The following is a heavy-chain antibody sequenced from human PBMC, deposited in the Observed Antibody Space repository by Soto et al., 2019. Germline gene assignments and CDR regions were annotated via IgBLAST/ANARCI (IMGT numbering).Heavy chain of an antibody. J-gene: IGHJ6*02. D-gene: IGHD2-21*02. V-gene: IGHV1-69*13. CDR1: GGTFSSYA. CDR2: IIPIFGTA. CDR3: ASAYCGGDCYLGRYYYYGMDV. Sequence: SVKVSCKASGGTFSSYAISWVRQAPGQGLEWMGGIIPIFGTANYAQKFQGRVTITADESTSTAYMELSSLRSEDTAVYYCASAYCGGDCYLGRYYYYGMDVWGQGTTVTVSS.